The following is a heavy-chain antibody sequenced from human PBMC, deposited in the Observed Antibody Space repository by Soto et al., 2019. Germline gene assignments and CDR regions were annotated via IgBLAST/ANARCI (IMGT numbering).Heavy chain of an antibody. CDR1: GFTFSSYS. V-gene: IGHV3-21*01. J-gene: IGHJ5*02. CDR3: ARDDRLVATNNWFDP. CDR2: ISSSSSYI. Sequence: GGSLRLSCAASGFTFSSYSMNWVRQAPGKGLEWVSSISSSSSYIYYADSVKGRFTISRDNAKNSLYLQMNSLRAEDTAVYYCARDDRLVATNNWFDPWGQGTLVTVSS. D-gene: IGHD2-15*01.